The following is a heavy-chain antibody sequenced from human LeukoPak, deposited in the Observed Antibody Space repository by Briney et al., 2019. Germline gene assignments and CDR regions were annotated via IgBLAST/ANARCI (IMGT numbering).Heavy chain of an antibody. CDR3: ARELRAAADGY. Sequence: GGSLRLSCAASGFTFSSYWMSWVRQAPGKGLEWVANIKQDGSEKYCVDSVKGRFTISRDNAKNLLYLQMNSLRAEDTAVYYCARELRAAADGYWGQGTLVTVSS. V-gene: IGHV3-7*01. CDR1: GFTFSSYW. J-gene: IGHJ4*02. CDR2: IKQDGSEK. D-gene: IGHD6-13*01.